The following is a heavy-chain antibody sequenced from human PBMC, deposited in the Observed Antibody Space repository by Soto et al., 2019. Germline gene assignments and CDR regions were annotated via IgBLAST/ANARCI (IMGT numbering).Heavy chain of an antibody. D-gene: IGHD3-22*01. V-gene: IGHV3-64D*08. Sequence: GGSLRLSCAASGFTFSSYAMHWVRQAPGKGLEYVSAISSNGGSTYYADSVKGRFTISRDNSKNTLYLQMSSLRAEDTAVYYCVKDIPGGRFGRYYDSSGYSAFDIWGQGTMVTVSS. J-gene: IGHJ3*02. CDR1: GFTFSSYA. CDR3: VKDIPGGRFGRYYDSSGYSAFDI. CDR2: ISSNGGST.